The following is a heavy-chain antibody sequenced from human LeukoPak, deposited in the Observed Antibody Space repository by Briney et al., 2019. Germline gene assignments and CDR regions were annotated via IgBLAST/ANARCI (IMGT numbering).Heavy chain of an antibody. J-gene: IGHJ4*02. V-gene: IGHV4-39*01. CDR2: IYYSGST. D-gene: IGHD1-26*01. CDR1: GGSISSGDYY. Sequence: PSETLSLTCTVSGGSISSGDYYWSWIRQPPGKGLEWIGSIYYSGSTYYNPSLKSRVTISVDTSKNQFSLKLSSVTAADTAVYYCARLIVGATCFDYWGQGTLVTVSS. CDR3: ARLIVGATCFDY.